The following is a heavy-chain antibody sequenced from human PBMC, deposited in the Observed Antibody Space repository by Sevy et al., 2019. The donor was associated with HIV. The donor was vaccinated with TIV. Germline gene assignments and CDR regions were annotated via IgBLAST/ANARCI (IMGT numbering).Heavy chain of an antibody. CDR1: GYTLTKLS. CDR2: FDSQDGET. Sequence: APVKVSCKVSGYTLTKLSIHWVRQAPGKGLEWMGDFDSQDGETIYSQRFQGRVTMTVDTPTDTAYMDLSSLTSEDTAGYYCATVGLRYYSGSSSYQGDWFDPWGQGTLVTVSS. D-gene: IGHD2-15*01. CDR3: ATVGLRYYSGSSSYQGDWFDP. J-gene: IGHJ5*02. V-gene: IGHV1-24*01.